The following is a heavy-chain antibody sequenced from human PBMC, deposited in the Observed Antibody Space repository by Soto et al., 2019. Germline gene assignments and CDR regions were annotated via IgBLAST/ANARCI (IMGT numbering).Heavy chain of an antibody. J-gene: IGHJ4*02. CDR1: GFSFDKYA. CDR3: TTAESPAEDYFLDY. D-gene: IGHD2-15*01. V-gene: IGHV3-49*04. CDR2: IRNQTYVWTT. Sequence: GGSLRLSCTASGFSFDKYAINWVRQAPGRGLEGVGLIRNQTYVWTTEYAPSMKGRFTVSRDDLNNIAYLQISSLNTGDSAVYFCTTAESPAEDYFLDYWGQGTLVTVSS.